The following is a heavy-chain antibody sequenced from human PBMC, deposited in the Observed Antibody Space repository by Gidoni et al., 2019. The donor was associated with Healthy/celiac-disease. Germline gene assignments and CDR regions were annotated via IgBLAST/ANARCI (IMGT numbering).Heavy chain of an antibody. V-gene: IGHV1-8*01. CDR3: ARAYCSSTSCYVGVPFDY. Sequence: QVQLVQSGAEVKTPGSSVKVSCKASGYTFTSDDIHWVRQATGQGLEWMGWVNTNSGNTGYAQKFQGRVTMTRNNSISTAYMELSSLRSEDTAVYYCARAYCSSTSCYVGVPFDYWGQGTLVTVSS. J-gene: IGHJ4*02. CDR2: VNTNSGNT. CDR1: GYTFTSDD. D-gene: IGHD2-2*01.